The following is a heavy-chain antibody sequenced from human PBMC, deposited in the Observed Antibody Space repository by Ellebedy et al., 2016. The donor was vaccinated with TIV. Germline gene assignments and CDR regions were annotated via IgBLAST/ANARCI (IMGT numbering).Heavy chain of an antibody. CDR2: ISYDGSNK. D-gene: IGHD2-2*02. CDR1: GFTFSSYG. Sequence: GESLKISCAASGFTFSSYGMHWVRQAPGKGLEWVAVISYDGSNKYYADSVKGRFTISRDNSKNTLYLQMNSLRAEDTAVYYCAKIPLGPEGPDFDYWGQGTLVTVSS. CDR3: AKIPLGPEGPDFDY. J-gene: IGHJ4*02. V-gene: IGHV3-30*18.